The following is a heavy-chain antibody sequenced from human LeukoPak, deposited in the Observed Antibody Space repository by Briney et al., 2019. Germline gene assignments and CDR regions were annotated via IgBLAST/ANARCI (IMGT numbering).Heavy chain of an antibody. CDR2: IYHSGST. Sequence: PSETLSLTCTVSGYSISSGYYWGWIRQPPGKGLEWIGSIYHSGSTYYNPSLKSRVTISVDTSKNQFSLKLSSMTAADTAVYYCARERIYANSRGWFDPWGQGTLVTVSS. J-gene: IGHJ5*02. CDR1: GYSISSGYY. CDR3: ARERIYANSRGWFDP. V-gene: IGHV4-38-2*02. D-gene: IGHD2/OR15-2a*01.